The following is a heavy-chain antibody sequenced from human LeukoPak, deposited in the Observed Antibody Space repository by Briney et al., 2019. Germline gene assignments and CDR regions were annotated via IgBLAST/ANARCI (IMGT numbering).Heavy chain of an antibody. V-gene: IGHV3-48*03. Sequence: PGGSLRLSCAASGFAFSTYEMSWVRQAPGKGLEWIADITISGQTKNYADSVEGRFTISRDNAMSSLYLQMNSLRVEDTGVFYCARGDPHADLWGQGTLVTLSS. CDR2: ITISGQTK. CDR1: GFAFSTYE. CDR3: ARGDPHADL. J-gene: IGHJ5*02.